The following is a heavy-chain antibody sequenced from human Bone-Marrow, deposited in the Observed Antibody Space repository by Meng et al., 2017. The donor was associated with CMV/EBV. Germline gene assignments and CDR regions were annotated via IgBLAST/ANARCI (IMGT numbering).Heavy chain of an antibody. CDR1: GGTSNTYA. V-gene: IGHV1-69*02. CDR3: TRNGFPEGGYYFDY. Sequence: QVQLVQSGAEVKKPGSSVKDYCKASGGTSNTYAITWVRQAPGQGLEWMGRIIPVLGIAIYAQKFQGRVIITADKSTSTAYMELSSLRSEDTAMYYCTRNGFPEGGYYFDYWGQGTLVTVSS. CDR2: IIPVLGIA. J-gene: IGHJ4*02. D-gene: IGHD2-15*01.